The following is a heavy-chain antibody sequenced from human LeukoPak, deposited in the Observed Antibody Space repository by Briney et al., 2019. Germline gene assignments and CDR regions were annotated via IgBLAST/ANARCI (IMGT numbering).Heavy chain of an antibody. J-gene: IGHJ6*03. D-gene: IGHD3-16*02. V-gene: IGHV3-30*04. CDR1: GFTFSSYA. Sequence: PGGSLRLSCSASGFTFSSYAMHWVRQAPGKGLEWVAVISYNGRNQNYADSVQGRFTISRDNSKNSLYLQMNSLRAEDTAVYYCARAPDDYVWGSYRYDMYMDVWGKGTTVTISS. CDR3: ARAPDDYVWGSYRYDMYMDV. CDR2: ISYNGRNQ.